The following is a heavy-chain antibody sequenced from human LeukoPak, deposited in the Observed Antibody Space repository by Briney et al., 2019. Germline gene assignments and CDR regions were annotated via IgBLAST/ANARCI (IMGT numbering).Heavy chain of an antibody. CDR2: IIPIFGTA. D-gene: IGHD2-21*02. J-gene: IGHJ4*02. V-gene: IGHV1-69*13. CDR3: ARSAFPYCGGDCYSDY. Sequence: ASVKVSCKASGYTFTNYYIHWVRQAPGQGLEWMGGIIPIFGTANYAQKFQGRVTITADESTSTAYMELSSLRSEDTAVYYCARSAFPYCGGDCYSDYWGQGTLVTVSS. CDR1: GYTFTNYY.